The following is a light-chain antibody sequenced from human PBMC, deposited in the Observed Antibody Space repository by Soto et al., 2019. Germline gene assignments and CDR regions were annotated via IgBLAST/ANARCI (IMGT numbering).Light chain of an antibody. J-gene: IGKJ1*01. Sequence: EIVLTQSPGTLSLSPGERATLSCSASQSVSSSYLAWYQQKPGQAPRLLIYGASTRATGIPDRFSGSGSGTDFTLTISTLEPEDFAVYYCQQYGSSRWTFGQGTKVEFK. CDR2: GAS. CDR1: QSVSSSY. V-gene: IGKV3-20*01. CDR3: QQYGSSRWT.